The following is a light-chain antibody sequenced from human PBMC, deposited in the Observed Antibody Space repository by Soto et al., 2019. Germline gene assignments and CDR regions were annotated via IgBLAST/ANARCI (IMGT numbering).Light chain of an antibody. CDR1: SSDVGSYNL. CDR3: CSYAGSNTWV. J-gene: IGLJ3*02. V-gene: IGLV2-23*02. Sequence: QSALTQPASVSGSPGQSITISCTGTSSDVGSYNLVSWYQQHPGKAPKLMISEVTKRPSGVSNRFSDSKSGNTASLTVSGPQAEDESDYYCCSYAGSNTWVFGGGTKVTVL. CDR2: EVT.